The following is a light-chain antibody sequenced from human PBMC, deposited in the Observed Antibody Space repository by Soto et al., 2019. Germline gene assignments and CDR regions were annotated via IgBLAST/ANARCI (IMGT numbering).Light chain of an antibody. CDR2: EVS. Sequence: LTQPPSASGSPGQSVTISCTGTSSDVGKYDYVSWFQHHPGKAPKLMIYEVSERPSGVPDRFSGSKSSNTASLTVSGLQAEDEADYYCSSYAGSNNFVFGTGTKVTVL. V-gene: IGLV2-8*01. CDR3: SSYAGSNNFV. CDR1: SSDVGKYDY. J-gene: IGLJ1*01.